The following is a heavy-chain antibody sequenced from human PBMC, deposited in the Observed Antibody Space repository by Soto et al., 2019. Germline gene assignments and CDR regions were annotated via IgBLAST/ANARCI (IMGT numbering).Heavy chain of an antibody. V-gene: IGHV6-1*01. Sequence: QVQLQQSGPGLVKPSQTLSLTCDISGDSVSSNSAGWKWIRQTASRGLEWLGRTYYRSKWYNNYTVTVKSRVSGKPDTAKNQFYLQLNSVIPDDTAVYYCARWSWDGVNGHYDMDVWGKGTTVTVSS. CDR3: ARWSWDGVNGHYDMDV. CDR2: TYYRSKWYN. D-gene: IGHD2-8*01. CDR1: GDSVSSNSAG. J-gene: IGHJ6*03.